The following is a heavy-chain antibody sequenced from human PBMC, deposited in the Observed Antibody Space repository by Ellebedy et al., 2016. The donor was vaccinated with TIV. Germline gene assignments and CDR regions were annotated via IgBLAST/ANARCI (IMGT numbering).Heavy chain of an antibody. CDR3: ARAGADYDFWSGYLYY. CDR2: IYYSGST. CDR1: GGSISSYY. V-gene: IGHV4-59*12. Sequence: SETLSLTXTVSGGSISSYYWSWIRQPPGKGLEWIGYIYYSGSTNYNPSLKSRVTISVDTSKNQFSLKLSSVTAADTAVYYCARAGADYDFWSGYLYYWGQGTLVTVSS. D-gene: IGHD3-3*01. J-gene: IGHJ4*02.